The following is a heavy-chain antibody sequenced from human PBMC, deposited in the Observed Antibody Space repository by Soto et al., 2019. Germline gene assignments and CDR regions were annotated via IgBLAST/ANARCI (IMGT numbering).Heavy chain of an antibody. J-gene: IGHJ4*02. CDR1: GITFTRYS. Sequence: GGSLRPSCAASGITFTRYSMNWVRKALGKGLEWVSSISSTTNYICYGDSMKGRFTISRDNAKNTLYREMNSLRAEDTAVYYCARESEDLTSNFDYWGQGTLVTVSS. CDR2: ISSTTNYI. CDR3: ARESEDLTSNFDY. V-gene: IGHV3-21*06.